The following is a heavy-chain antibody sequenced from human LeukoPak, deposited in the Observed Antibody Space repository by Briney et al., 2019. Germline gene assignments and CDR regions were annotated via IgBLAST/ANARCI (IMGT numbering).Heavy chain of an antibody. CDR2: INPNSGGT. CDR1: GYTFTGYY. Sequence: ASVKVSCKASGYTFTGYYMHWVRQAPGQGLEWMGWINPNSGGTNYAQKFQGWVTMTTDRSTSTAYMELRSLRSDDTAVYYCASMMGFDYWGQGTLVTVSS. J-gene: IGHJ4*02. D-gene: IGHD3-16*01. V-gene: IGHV1-2*04. CDR3: ASMMGFDY.